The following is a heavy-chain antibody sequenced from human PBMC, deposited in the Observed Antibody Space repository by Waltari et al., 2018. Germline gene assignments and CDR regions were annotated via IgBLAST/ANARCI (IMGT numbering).Heavy chain of an antibody. CDR1: GYSISSGYY. CDR2: IYHSGST. Sequence: QVQLQESGPGLVKPSETLSLPCAVSGYSISSGYYLGWIRQPPGKGLEWIGSIYHSGSTYYNPSLKSRVTISVDTSKNQFSLKLSSVTAADTAVYYCARQVGGSGSYYNDYWGQGTLVTVSS. D-gene: IGHD3-10*01. J-gene: IGHJ4*02. CDR3: ARQVGGSGSYYNDY. V-gene: IGHV4-38-2*01.